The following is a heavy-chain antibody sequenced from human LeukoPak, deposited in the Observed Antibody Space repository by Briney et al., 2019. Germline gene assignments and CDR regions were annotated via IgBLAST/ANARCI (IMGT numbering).Heavy chain of an antibody. Sequence: PGGSLRLSCAASGFTLSSYEMNWVRQAPGKGLEWVSYISSSGSTIYYADSVKGRFTISRDNAKNSLYLQMNSLRSDDTALYYCAKSAARLFSDYYYYMDVWGKGTTVTVSS. CDR2: ISSSGSTI. D-gene: IGHD6-6*01. V-gene: IGHV3-48*03. CDR3: AKSAARLFSDYYYYMDV. CDR1: GFTLSSYE. J-gene: IGHJ6*03.